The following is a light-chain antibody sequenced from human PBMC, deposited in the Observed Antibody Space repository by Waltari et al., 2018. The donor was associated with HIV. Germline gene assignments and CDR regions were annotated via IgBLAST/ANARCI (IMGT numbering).Light chain of an antibody. CDR1: QFISTS. CDR2: AAS. J-gene: IGKJ2*01. CDR3: QQAFSFPHT. Sequence: DIQMTQSPSSMSASVGDRVTSTCRASQFISTSVAWYQQRPSRATKLLIFAASRLQSGVPSRFSGGGSGTQFTLTINRLQPEDLATYYCQQAFSFPHTFGQGT. V-gene: IGKV1-12*01.